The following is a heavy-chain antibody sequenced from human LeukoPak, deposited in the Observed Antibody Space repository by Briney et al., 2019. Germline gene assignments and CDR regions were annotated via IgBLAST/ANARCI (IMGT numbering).Heavy chain of an antibody. Sequence: SETLSLTCVVSGGSVRGYYWGWIRQPPGRGLEWIGYVYYSGRTNFNPSFKSLITISVDTSRNQFSLQLCSVTAADTAVYYCARIHRYCSGGACYVLDNWGQGTLVAVSS. D-gene: IGHD2-15*01. V-gene: IGHV4-59*02. CDR1: GGSVRGYY. J-gene: IGHJ4*02. CDR3: ARIHRYCSGGACYVLDN. CDR2: VYYSGRT.